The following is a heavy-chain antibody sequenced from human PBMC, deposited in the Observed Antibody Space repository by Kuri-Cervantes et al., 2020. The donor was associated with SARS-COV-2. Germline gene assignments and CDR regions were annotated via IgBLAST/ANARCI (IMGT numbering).Heavy chain of an antibody. CDR1: GYTFTGYY. V-gene: IGHV1-2*02. CDR3: ARGRPKYSSSWYYPQKHWEGNISNYLDY. J-gene: IGHJ4*02. D-gene: IGHD6-13*01. CDR2: INPNSGGT. Sequence: ASVKVSCKASGYTFTGYYMHWVRQAPGQGLEWMGWINPNSGGTNYAQKFQGRVTMTRDTSISTAYMELSRLRSDDTAVYYCARGRPKYSSSWYYPQKHWEGNISNYLDYWGQGTLVTVSS.